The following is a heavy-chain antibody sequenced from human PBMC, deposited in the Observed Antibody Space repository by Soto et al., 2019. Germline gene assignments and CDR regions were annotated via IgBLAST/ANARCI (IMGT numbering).Heavy chain of an antibody. D-gene: IGHD1-26*01. V-gene: IGHV3-66*02. CDR2: IYSGGST. J-gene: IGHJ3*02. Sequence: GGSLRLSCAASGFTVLRNYLRWVRQAPGKGLEWVSVIYSGGSTYYADSVKGRVPISRDNSKNTLYLQMNSLRAEDTAVYYCARDRRKVGATLDAFDIWGQGTMVTVSS. CDR1: GFTVLRNY. CDR3: ARDRRKVGATLDAFDI.